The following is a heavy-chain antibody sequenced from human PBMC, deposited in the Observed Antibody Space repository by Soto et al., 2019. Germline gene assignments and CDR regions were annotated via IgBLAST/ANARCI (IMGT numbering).Heavy chain of an antibody. CDR1: GDTFSFYT. CDR2: VNPILSMS. V-gene: IGHV1-69*02. D-gene: IGHD3-10*01. Sequence: QVQLVQSGTEVKKPGSSVKVSCKASGDTFSFYTINWVRQAPGLGLEWMGRVNPILSMSNYAQKFQGRVTTTADKSTSTAYMELRSLRSEDTAFYYCATSYGSGYRAFDYWGQGALVTVSS. CDR3: ATSYGSGYRAFDY. J-gene: IGHJ4*02.